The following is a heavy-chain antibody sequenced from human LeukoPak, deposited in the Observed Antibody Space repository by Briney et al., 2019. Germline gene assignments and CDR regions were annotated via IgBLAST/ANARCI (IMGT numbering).Heavy chain of an antibody. Sequence: SETLSLTCTVSGGSISSYYWSWMRQPPGKGLEWIGYISYSGSTIYNPSLKNRLTISVDTSKNQVSLNLNSVTAADTAVYYCARPSSGSYSYAFEIWGRGTMVAVSS. D-gene: IGHD3-10*01. CDR1: GGSISSYY. CDR3: ARPSSGSYSYAFEI. J-gene: IGHJ3*02. CDR2: ISYSGST. V-gene: IGHV4-59*08.